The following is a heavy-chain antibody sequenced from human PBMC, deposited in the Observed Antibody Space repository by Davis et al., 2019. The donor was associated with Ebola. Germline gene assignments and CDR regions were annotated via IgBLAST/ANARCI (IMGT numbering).Heavy chain of an antibody. D-gene: IGHD2-15*01. V-gene: IGHV4-34*01. J-gene: IGHJ6*02. CDR2: INHSGST. Sequence: SETLSLTCAVYGGSFSGYYWSWIRQPPGKGLEWIGEINHSGSTNYNPSLKSRVTISVDTSKNQFSLKLSSVTAADTAVYYCARALVVVAAKRNYYGMDVWGQGTTVTVSS. CDR3: ARALVVVAAKRNYYGMDV. CDR1: GGSFSGYY.